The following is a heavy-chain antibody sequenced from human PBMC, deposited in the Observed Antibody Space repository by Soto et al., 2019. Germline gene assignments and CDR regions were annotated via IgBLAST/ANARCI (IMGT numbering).Heavy chain of an antibody. J-gene: IGHJ5*02. Sequence: QVQLVESGGGVVQPGRSLRLSCAASGFTFSSYGMHWVRQAPGKGLEWVAVIWYDGSNKYYADSVKGRFTISRDNSKNTLYLQMNSLRAEDTAVYYCARDQSREWFGSNCFDPWGQGTLVTVSS. CDR1: GFTFSSYG. V-gene: IGHV3-33*01. CDR2: IWYDGSNK. D-gene: IGHD3-10*01. CDR3: ARDQSREWFGSNCFDP.